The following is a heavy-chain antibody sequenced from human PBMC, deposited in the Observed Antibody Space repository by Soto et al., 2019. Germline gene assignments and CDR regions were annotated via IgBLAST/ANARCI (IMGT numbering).Heavy chain of an antibody. CDR3: AKVYEGGYPRSGWYYFDY. V-gene: IGHV3-30*18. CDR1: GFTFSSYG. CDR2: ISYDGSNK. J-gene: IGHJ4*02. Sequence: GGSLRLSCAASGFTFSSYGMHWVRQAPGEGLEWVAVISYDGSNKYYADSVKGRFTISRDNSKNTPYLQMNSLRAEDTAVYYCAKVYEGGYPRSGWYYFDYWGQGTLVTVSS. D-gene: IGHD6-19*01.